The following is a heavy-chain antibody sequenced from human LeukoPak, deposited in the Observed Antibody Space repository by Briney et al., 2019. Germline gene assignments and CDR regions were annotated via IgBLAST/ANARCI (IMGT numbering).Heavy chain of an antibody. CDR3: AKIRDYYTIGAIDF. Sequence: GGSLRLSCAASGFSISRYTMTWVRQAPGKGLEWVSSISGSSAYIYYADSVKGRFTISRDNAKNSLLLEMHSLRAEDTAIYYCAKIRDYYTIGAIDFWGQGTLVTVSS. V-gene: IGHV3-21*01. D-gene: IGHD3-3*01. J-gene: IGHJ4*02. CDR2: ISGSSAYI. CDR1: GFSISRYT.